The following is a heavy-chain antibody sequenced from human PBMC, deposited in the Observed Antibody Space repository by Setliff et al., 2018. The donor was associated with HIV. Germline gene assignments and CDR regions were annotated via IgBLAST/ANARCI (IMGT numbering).Heavy chain of an antibody. V-gene: IGHV4-38-2*01. CDR2: IYHSGST. Sequence: PSETLSLTFAVSGYSISSGYYWGWIRQPPGKGLEWIGHIYHSGSTSYNPSLKSRATISVDTSKNQFSLKLSSVTAADTAVYYCATVSGYYWQYFDYWGPGTLVTVSS. J-gene: IGHJ4*02. CDR3: ATVSGYYWQYFDY. CDR1: GYSISSGYY. D-gene: IGHD3-22*01.